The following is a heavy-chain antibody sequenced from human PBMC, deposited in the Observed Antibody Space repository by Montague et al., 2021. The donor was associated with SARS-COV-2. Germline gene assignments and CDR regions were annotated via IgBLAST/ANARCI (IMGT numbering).Heavy chain of an antibody. D-gene: IGHD3-10*01. CDR1: GFTFSLYS. CDR2: ISYDGNNK. Sequence: SLRLSCAASGFTFSLYSMHWVRQAPGKGLEWVAVISYDGNNKYYADSVKGRFTISRDNSKNTLYLQMNSLRAEDTAVYYCASSLVWFEIDYWGQGTLVTVSS. V-gene: IGHV3-30-3*01. CDR3: ASSLVWFEIDY. J-gene: IGHJ4*02.